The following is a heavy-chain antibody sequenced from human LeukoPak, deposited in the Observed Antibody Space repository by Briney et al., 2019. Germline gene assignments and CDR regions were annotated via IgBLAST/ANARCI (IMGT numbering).Heavy chain of an antibody. CDR3: AGGGRADDY. CDR1: GGSISSGSYY. CDR2: IYTSGST. J-gene: IGHJ4*02. Sequence: PSETLSLTCTVSGGSISSGSYYWSWIRQPAGKGLEWIGRIYTSGSTNYNPSLKSRVTISVDTSKNQFSLKLSSATAADTAVYYCAGGGRADDYWGQGTLVTVSS. V-gene: IGHV4-61*02. D-gene: IGHD3-16*01.